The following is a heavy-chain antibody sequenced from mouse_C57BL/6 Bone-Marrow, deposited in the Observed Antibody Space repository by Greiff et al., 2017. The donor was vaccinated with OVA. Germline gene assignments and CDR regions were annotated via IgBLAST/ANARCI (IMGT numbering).Heavy chain of an antibody. Sequence: EVMLVESGAGLVKPGGSLKLSCAASGFTFSSYAMSWVRQTPEHRLEWVAYISTGGDYTYYADTVKGRFTISRDNASNTLYLQMSSLKSEDTAIYYCTRGPTTGLPVGDWGQGTTLTVSS. CDR3: TRGPTTGLPVGD. V-gene: IGHV5-9-1*02. CDR1: GFTFSSYA. CDR2: ISTGGDYT. J-gene: IGHJ2*01. D-gene: IGHD1-1*01.